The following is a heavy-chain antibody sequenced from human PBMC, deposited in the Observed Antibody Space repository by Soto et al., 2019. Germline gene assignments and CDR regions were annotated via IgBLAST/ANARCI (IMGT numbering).Heavy chain of an antibody. J-gene: IGHJ4*02. V-gene: IGHV4-4*07. CDR3: ARGMTPPGAPAWYYFDS. D-gene: IGHD2-8*02. Sequence: QVQLQESGPGLMKHSETLALTCTVSGASITGSSYWSWIRQPAGKGLEWIGRFYLSGTTNYNPSLRSRVTMSADVSKNQFPLRRTSVTAADTALDYCARGMTPPGAPAWYYFDSWGQGPLGTVSS. CDR1: GASITGSSY. CDR2: FYLSGTT.